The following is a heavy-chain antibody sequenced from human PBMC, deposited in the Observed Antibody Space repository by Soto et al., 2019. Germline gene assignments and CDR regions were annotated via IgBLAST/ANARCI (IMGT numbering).Heavy chain of an antibody. CDR2: IYYSGGT. J-gene: IGHJ6*02. Sequence: QVQLQESGPGLVKPSETLSLTCTVSGGSISMGGYYWSWIRQHPVKGLEWIGYIYYSGGTYYNPSLKRRVTLSVDSSKNQFSLELSSVTAADTAVYYCARDCRYCSSTRPWGGMDVWGQGTTVTVSS. CDR3: ARDCRYCSSTRPWGGMDV. V-gene: IGHV4-31*03. D-gene: IGHD2-2*01. CDR1: GGSISMGGYY.